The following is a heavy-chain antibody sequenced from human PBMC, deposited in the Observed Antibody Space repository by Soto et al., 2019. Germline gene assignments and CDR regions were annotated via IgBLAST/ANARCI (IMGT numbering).Heavy chain of an antibody. CDR1: GGSISSGDYY. D-gene: IGHD6-19*01. Sequence: SETLSLTCTVSGGSISSGDYYWSWIRQPPGKGLEWIGYIYYSGSTYYNPSLKSRVTISVDTSKNQFSLKLSSVTAADTAVYYCAREGSSGWNTDYWGQGTLVTVS. V-gene: IGHV4-30-4*01. J-gene: IGHJ4*02. CDR3: AREGSSGWNTDY. CDR2: IYYSGST.